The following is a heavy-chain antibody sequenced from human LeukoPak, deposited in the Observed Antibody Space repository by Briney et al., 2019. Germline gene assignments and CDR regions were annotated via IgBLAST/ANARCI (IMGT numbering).Heavy chain of an antibody. CDR2: ISYDGSNK. D-gene: IGHD2-15*01. Sequence: EXVAVISYDGSNKYYADSVKGRFTISRDNSKNTLYLQMNSLRAEDTAVYYCARERMTGDAFDIWGQGTMVTVSS. V-gene: IGHV3-30*01. CDR3: ARERMTGDAFDI. J-gene: IGHJ3*02.